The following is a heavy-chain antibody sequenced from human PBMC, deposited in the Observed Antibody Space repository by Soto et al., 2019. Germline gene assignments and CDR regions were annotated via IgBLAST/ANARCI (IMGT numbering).Heavy chain of an antibody. J-gene: IGHJ4*02. D-gene: IGHD1-20*01. Sequence: GGSLRLSCAASGFTFSSYEMNWVRQAPGKGLEWVSYISSSGSTIYYADSVKGRFTISRDNAKNSLYLQMNSLRAEDTAVYYCAREPTIITGTPYFDYWGQGTLVTVSS. CDR3: AREPTIITGTPYFDY. CDR2: ISSSGSTI. V-gene: IGHV3-48*03. CDR1: GFTFSSYE.